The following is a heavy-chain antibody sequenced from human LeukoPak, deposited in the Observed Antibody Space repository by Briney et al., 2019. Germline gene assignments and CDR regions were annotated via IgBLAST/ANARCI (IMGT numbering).Heavy chain of an antibody. J-gene: IGHJ2*01. V-gene: IGHV4-59*01. Sequence: SETLSLTCTVSGGSISSYYWSWIRQPPGKGLEWIGYIYYSGSTNYNPSLKSRVTISVDTSKNQFSLKLSSVTAADTAVYYCARSGFYYDSSGYRWAFDLWGRGTLVTVSS. D-gene: IGHD3-22*01. CDR3: ARSGFYYDSSGYRWAFDL. CDR1: GGSISSYY. CDR2: IYYSGST.